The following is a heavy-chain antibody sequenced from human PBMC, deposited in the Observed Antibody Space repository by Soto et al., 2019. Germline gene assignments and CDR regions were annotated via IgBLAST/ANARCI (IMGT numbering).Heavy chain of an antibody. CDR2: ISAYNGNT. J-gene: IGHJ4*02. Sequence: ASVKVSCKASGYTFTSYGISWVRQAPGQGLEWMGWISAYNGNTNYAQKLQGRVTMTTDTSTSTAYMELRSLRSDDTAVYYCARPYDFWSGSGLFDYWGQGTLVTVSP. CDR3: ARPYDFWSGSGLFDY. D-gene: IGHD3-3*01. V-gene: IGHV1-18*01. CDR1: GYTFTSYG.